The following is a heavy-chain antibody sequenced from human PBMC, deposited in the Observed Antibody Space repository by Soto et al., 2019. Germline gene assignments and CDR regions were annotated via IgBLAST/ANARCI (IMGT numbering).Heavy chain of an antibody. J-gene: IGHJ3*02. CDR3: AHSFFLGWVVVPAAKEDDAFDI. CDR1: GFSLSTSGVG. Sequence: SGPTLVNPTQTLTLTCTFSGFSLSTSGVGVGWIRQPPGKALEWLALIYWDDNKRYSPSLKSRLTITKDTSKNQVVLTMTNMDPVDTATYYCAHSFFLGWVVVPAAKEDDAFDIWGQGTMVTVSS. D-gene: IGHD2-2*01. CDR2: IYWDDNK. V-gene: IGHV2-5*02.